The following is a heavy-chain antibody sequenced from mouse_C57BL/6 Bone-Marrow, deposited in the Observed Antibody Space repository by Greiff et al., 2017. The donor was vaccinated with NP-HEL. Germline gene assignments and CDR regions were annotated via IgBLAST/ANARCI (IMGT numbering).Heavy chain of an antibody. V-gene: IGHV1-19*01. CDR3: ARRIRYYGSSYPRYFDV. D-gene: IGHD1-1*01. CDR2: INPYNGGT. J-gene: IGHJ1*03. Sequence: EVKLVESGPVLVKPGASVKMSCKASGYTFTDYYMNWVKQSHGKSLEWIGVINPYNGGTSYNQKFKGKATLTVDKSSSTAYMELNSLTSEDSAVYYCARRIRYYGSSYPRYFDVWGTGTTVTVSS. CDR1: GYTFTDYY.